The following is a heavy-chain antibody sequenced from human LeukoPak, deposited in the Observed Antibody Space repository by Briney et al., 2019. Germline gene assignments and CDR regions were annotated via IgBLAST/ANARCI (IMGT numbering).Heavy chain of an antibody. V-gene: IGHV4-61*02. J-gene: IGHJ6*03. Sequence: SQTLSLTCTVSGGSISSGSYYWSWIRQPAGKGLEWIGRIYTSGSTNYNPSLKSRATISVDTSKNQFSLKLSSVTAADTAVYYCARDRYYDFWSGYYGHYYYYYMDVWGKGTTVTVSS. CDR1: GGSISSGSYY. D-gene: IGHD3-3*01. CDR3: ARDRYYDFWSGYYGHYYYYYMDV. CDR2: IYTSGST.